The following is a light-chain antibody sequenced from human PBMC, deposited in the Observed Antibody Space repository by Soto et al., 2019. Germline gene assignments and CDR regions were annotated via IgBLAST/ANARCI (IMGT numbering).Light chain of an antibody. CDR2: AAS. CDR1: QSVSSSY. J-gene: IGKJ1*01. Sequence: EIVLTQSPGTLSLSPGERAALSCRASQSVSSSYLAWYQQKPGQPPRLLIYAASSRATGIPDRFSGSGSGTDFTLTINRLEPDEFAVYYCHHYGDSPPTFGQGTEVEIK. V-gene: IGKV3-20*01. CDR3: HHYGDSPPT.